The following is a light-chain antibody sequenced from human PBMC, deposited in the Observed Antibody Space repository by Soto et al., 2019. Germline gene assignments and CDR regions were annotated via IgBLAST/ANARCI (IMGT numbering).Light chain of an antibody. V-gene: IGKV3-15*01. CDR3: QQYKNWPPLT. Sequence: EIVMTQSPATLSVSPGERATLSCRASQSVSSNLAWYQQKPGQAPRLLIYGAFTRATGIPARFSGSGSGTEFTLTISSLQSEDFAVYYCQQYKNWPPLTFGGGTNVEIK. J-gene: IGKJ4*01. CDR2: GAF. CDR1: QSVSSN.